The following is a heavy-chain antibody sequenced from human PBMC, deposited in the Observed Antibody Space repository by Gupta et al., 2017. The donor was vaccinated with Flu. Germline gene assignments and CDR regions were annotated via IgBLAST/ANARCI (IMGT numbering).Heavy chain of an antibody. J-gene: IGHJ4*02. D-gene: IGHD1-26*01. CDR1: TVRSNY. Sequence: TVRSNYMSWVRQAPGKGLEWVSVIYSGGSTYYADSVKGRFTISRDNSKNTLYLQMNSLRAEDTAVYYCARVTGGSYGFLSYWGQGTLVTVSS. CDR2: IYSGGST. V-gene: IGHV3-53*01. CDR3: ARVTGGSYGFLSY.